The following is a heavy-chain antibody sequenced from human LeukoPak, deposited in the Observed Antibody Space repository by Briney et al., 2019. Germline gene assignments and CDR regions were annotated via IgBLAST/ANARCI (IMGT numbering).Heavy chain of an antibody. CDR3: AGLPHRYFDF. CDR2: IHPGDSDT. Sequence: AGESLKISCKGSGYSFTSYWIGWVRQVPGKGLEWMGIIHPGDSDTRYSPSFQGQVTISVDKSITTAYLQWSSLKASDTAMYYCAGLPHRYFDFWGQGTLVTVSS. CDR1: GYSFTSYW. J-gene: IGHJ4*02. D-gene: IGHD1-14*01. V-gene: IGHV5-51*01.